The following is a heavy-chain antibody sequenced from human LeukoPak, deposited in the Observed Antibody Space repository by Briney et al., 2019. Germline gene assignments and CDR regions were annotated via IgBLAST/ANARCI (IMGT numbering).Heavy chain of an antibody. CDR2: IYYSGST. CDR3: ASITVDTAMVYFDY. J-gene: IGHJ4*02. V-gene: IGHV4-59*08. Sequence: SETLSLTCTVSGGSISSYYWSWIRQPPGKGLEWIGYIYYSGSTNYTPSLKSRVTISVDTSKNQFSLKLSSVTAADTAVYYCASITVDTAMVYFDYWGQGTLVTVSS. CDR1: GGSISSYY. D-gene: IGHD5-18*01.